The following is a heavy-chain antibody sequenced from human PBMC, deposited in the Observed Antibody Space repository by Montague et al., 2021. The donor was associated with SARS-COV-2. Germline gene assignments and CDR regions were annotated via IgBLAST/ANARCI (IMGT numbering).Heavy chain of an antibody. CDR2: ISYDGSNK. V-gene: IGHV3-30-3*01. J-gene: IGHJ6*02. Sequence: LRLSCAASGFTFSSYAMHWVRQAPGKGLEWVAVISYDGSNKYYADSVKGRFTISRDNSKNTLYLQMNSLRAEDTAVYYCARDRIGLRLGELSLREGYYGMDVWGQGTTVTVSS. CDR1: GFTFSSYA. CDR3: ARDRIGLRLGELSLREGYYGMDV. D-gene: IGHD3-16*02.